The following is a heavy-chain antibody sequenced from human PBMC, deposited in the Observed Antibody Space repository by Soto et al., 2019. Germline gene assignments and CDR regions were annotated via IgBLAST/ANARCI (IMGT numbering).Heavy chain of an antibody. CDR3: ARDLYSSGWDNAFDI. Sequence: GGSLRLSCAASGFTFSSYSMNWVRQAPGKGLEWVSSISSSSSYIYYADSVKGRFTISRDNAKNSLYLQMNSLRAEDTAVYYCARDLYSSGWDNAFDIWGQGTMVTVSS. CDR2: ISSSSSYI. CDR1: GFTFSSYS. D-gene: IGHD6-19*01. J-gene: IGHJ3*02. V-gene: IGHV3-21*01.